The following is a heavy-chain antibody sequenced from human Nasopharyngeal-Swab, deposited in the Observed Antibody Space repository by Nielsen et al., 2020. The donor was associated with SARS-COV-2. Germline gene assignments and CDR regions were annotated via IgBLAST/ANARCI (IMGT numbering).Heavy chain of an antibody. CDR2: INPNSGGT. CDR1: GYTFTGYY. Sequence: ASVKVSCKASGYTFTGYYMHWVRQAPGQGLVWMGWINPNSGGTNYAQKFQGRVTMTRDTSISTAYMELSRLRSDDTAVYYCAREVLLTMIVVGGAFDIWGQGTMVTVSS. J-gene: IGHJ3*02. CDR3: AREVLLTMIVVGGAFDI. D-gene: IGHD3-22*01. V-gene: IGHV1-2*02.